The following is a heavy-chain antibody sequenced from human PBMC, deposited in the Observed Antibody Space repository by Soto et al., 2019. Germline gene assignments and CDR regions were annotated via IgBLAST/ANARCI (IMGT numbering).Heavy chain of an antibody. V-gene: IGHV4-59*11. J-gene: IGHJ6*02. CDR1: GGSISSHY. Sequence: PSETLSLTCTVSGGSISSHYWSWIRQPPGKGLEWIGYIYYSGSTNYNPSLKSRVTISVDTSKNQFSLKLSSVTAADTAVYYCASTRRDGYNNYYYYYGMDVWGQGTTVTVSS. CDR2: IYYSGST. D-gene: IGHD5-12*01. CDR3: ASTRRDGYNNYYYYYGMDV.